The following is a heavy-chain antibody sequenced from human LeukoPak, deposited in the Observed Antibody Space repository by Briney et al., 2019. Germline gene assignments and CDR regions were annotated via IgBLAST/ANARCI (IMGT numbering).Heavy chain of an antibody. J-gene: IGHJ1*01. CDR2: ISGDGRST. CDR1: GFTFDDYA. D-gene: IGHD3-22*01. V-gene: IGHV3-43*02. CDR3: AKVYRYYDSSCQH. Sequence: GGSLRLSCAASGFTFDDYAMHWVRQAPGKGLEWVSLISGDGRSTYSADSVKGRFTISRDNSKNSLYLQMNSLRTEDTALYYCAKVYRYYDSSCQHWGQGALVTVSS.